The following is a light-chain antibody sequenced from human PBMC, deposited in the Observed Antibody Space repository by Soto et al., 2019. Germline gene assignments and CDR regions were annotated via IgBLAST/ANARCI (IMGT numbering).Light chain of an antibody. Sequence: DRVMTQSPATLSVSPGDRAPLSCRASRSVSSNLAWYQQKPGQAPRLLIYGASSRATGIPDRFSGSGSGTDFTLTISRLEPEDFAVYYCQQYQNWPRITFGQGARLEI. J-gene: IGKJ5*01. CDR2: GAS. V-gene: IGKV3D-15*01. CDR1: RSVSSN. CDR3: QQYQNWPRIT.